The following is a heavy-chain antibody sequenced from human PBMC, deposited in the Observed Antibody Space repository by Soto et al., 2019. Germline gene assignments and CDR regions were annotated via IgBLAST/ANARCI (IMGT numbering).Heavy chain of an antibody. V-gene: IGHV2-5*02. Sequence: QITLKESGPTLVKPTQTLTLTCTFSGFSLSTSGVGVGWIRQPPGKALEWLALIYWDDDKRYSPSLKSRLTITKDTSKNQVVLTMTNMDPVDTATYYCAHSLFIDCGGDCSNWFDPWGQGTLVTVSS. D-gene: IGHD2-21*02. J-gene: IGHJ5*02. CDR2: IYWDDDK. CDR1: GFSLSTSGVG. CDR3: AHSLFIDCGGDCSNWFDP.